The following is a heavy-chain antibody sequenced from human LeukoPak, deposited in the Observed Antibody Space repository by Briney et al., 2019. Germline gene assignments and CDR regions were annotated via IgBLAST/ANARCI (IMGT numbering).Heavy chain of an antibody. CDR2: IRSRTQDYAT. Sequence: GGSLRLSCAASGFTLSGSVIHWVRQASGKGLEWVGRIRSRTQDYATAYAAAEKDRFIISRDDSKNTAYLQMNSLRTEDTAVYYCTRLGYSSGWSDYWGQGALVTVSS. D-gene: IGHD6-19*01. J-gene: IGHJ4*02. V-gene: IGHV3-73*01. CDR1: GFTLSGSV. CDR3: TRLGYSSGWSDY.